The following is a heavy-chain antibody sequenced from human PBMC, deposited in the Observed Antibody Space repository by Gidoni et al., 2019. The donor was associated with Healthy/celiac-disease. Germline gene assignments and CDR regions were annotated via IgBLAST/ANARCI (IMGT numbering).Heavy chain of an antibody. CDR1: GFTFSSYA. D-gene: IGHD3-3*01. Sequence: EVQLLESGGGLVQPGGSLRLSCAASGFTFSSYAMSWVRQAPGKGLEWVSAISGSGGSTYYADCVKGRFTISRDNSKNTLYLQMNSLRAEDTAVYYCAKARSIRFLEWLLLDYWGQGTLVTVSS. V-gene: IGHV3-23*01. CDR3: AKARSIRFLEWLLLDY. CDR2: ISGSGGST. J-gene: IGHJ4*02.